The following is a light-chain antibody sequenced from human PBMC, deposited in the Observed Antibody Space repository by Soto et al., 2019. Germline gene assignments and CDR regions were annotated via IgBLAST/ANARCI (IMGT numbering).Light chain of an antibody. CDR1: SSNIGAGYD. V-gene: IGLV1-40*01. Sequence: QSVLTQPPSVSGAPGQRVTISCTGNSSNIGAGYDVHWYQQLPGTAPKLLIYGNSNRPSGVPDRFSGSKSGTSASLAITVLQAEDEADYYCQSYDSSLSGWVFGGGTKLTVL. J-gene: IGLJ3*02. CDR2: GNS. CDR3: QSYDSSLSGWV.